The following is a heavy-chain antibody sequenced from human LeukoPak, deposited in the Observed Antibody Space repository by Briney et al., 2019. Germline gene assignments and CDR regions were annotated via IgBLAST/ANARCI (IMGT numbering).Heavy chain of an antibody. Sequence: SETLSLTCTVSGGSISSSSYYWGWIRQPPGKGLEWIGSIYYSGSTYYNPSLKSRVTISVDTSKNQFSLKLSSVTAADTAVYYCATHLPGGYEEGNYWGQGTLVTVSS. CDR3: ATHLPGGYEEGNY. V-gene: IGHV4-39*07. CDR2: IYYSGST. CDR1: GGSISSSSYY. J-gene: IGHJ4*02. D-gene: IGHD3-16*01.